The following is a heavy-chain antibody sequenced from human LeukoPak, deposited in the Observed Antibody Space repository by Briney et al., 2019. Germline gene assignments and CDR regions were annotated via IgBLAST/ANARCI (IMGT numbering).Heavy chain of an antibody. CDR2: IYSGDRT. D-gene: IGHD3-10*02. CDR1: GFTVNNY. CDR3: AELGITMIGGV. V-gene: IGHV3-66*01. Sequence: GGSLRLSCAASGFTVNNYMSWVRQAPGKGLEWVSTIYSGDRTNNADSVKGRFTISRDNSKNTLYLQMNSLRVEDTAVYYCAELGITMIGGVWGKGTTVTISS. J-gene: IGHJ6*04.